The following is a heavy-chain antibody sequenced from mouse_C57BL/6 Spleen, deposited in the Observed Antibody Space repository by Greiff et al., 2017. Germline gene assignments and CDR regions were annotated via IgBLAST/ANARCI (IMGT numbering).Heavy chain of an antibody. CDR3: ARLDSSGYDAMDY. V-gene: IGHV1-69*01. CDR2: IDPSDSYT. J-gene: IGHJ4*01. D-gene: IGHD3-2*02. Sequence: VQLQQPGAELVMPGASVKLSCKASGYTFTSYWMHRVKQRPGQGLEWIGEIDPSDSYTNYNQKFKGESTLTVDKSSSTAYMQRSSLTSADSAVYYCARLDSSGYDAMDYWGQGTSVTVSS. CDR1: GYTFTSYW.